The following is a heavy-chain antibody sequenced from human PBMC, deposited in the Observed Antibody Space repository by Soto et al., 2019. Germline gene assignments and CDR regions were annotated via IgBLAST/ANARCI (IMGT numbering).Heavy chain of an antibody. V-gene: IGHV5-10-1*01. CDR1: GYSFTSYW. CDR2: IDPSDSYT. Sequence: GESLKISCKGSGYSFTSYWISWVRQMPGKGLEWMGRIDPSDSYTNYSPSFQGHVTISADKSISTAYLQWSSLKASDTAMYYCARHSTVVPQYHYVMDVWGQGTTVTVSS. J-gene: IGHJ6*02. D-gene: IGHD4-17*01. CDR3: ARHSTVVPQYHYVMDV.